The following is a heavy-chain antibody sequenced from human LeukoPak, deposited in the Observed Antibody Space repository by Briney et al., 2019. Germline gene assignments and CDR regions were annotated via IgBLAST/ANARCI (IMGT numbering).Heavy chain of an antibody. CDR2: IYYRGTT. V-gene: IGHV4-59*11. CDR1: GGSINSHY. D-gene: IGHD5-24*01. Sequence: SETLSLTCTVSGGSINSHYWSWIRQPPGKGLEWIGHIYYRGTTKYIPSLKSRVTISLDMSKNQFSLKLTSATAADTAVYYCARSVATIFDYYMDVWGSGTTVTVSS. CDR3: ARSVATIFDYYMDV. J-gene: IGHJ6*03.